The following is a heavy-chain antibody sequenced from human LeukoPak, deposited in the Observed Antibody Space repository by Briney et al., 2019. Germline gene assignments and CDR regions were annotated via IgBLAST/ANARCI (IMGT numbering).Heavy chain of an antibody. D-gene: IGHD6-13*01. V-gene: IGHV3-9*01. J-gene: IGHJ5*01. CDR1: GFTFDDYA. Sequence: GGSLRLSCAASGFTFDDYAIHWVRQAPGKALEWVSGISWNSVSIGYADSVKGRFTISRDNAKNSLYLQMNSLRAEDTALYYCAKGGGSSSWYGHWFDSWGQGTLVTVSS. CDR3: AKGGGSSSWYGHWFDS. CDR2: ISWNSVSI.